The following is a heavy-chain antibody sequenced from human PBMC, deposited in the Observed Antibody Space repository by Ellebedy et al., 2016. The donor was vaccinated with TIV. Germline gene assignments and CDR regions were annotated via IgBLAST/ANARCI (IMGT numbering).Heavy chain of an antibody. CDR3: ARGGSYDTVWGSYRLFDY. V-gene: IGHV3-66*01. CDR2: IYSGVSI. CDR1: GFTVSSHY. J-gene: IGHJ4*02. Sequence: GGSLRLSCVASGFTVSSHYMSWVRQAPGKGLEWVSIIYSGVSIHYADSVKGRFILYRDESKNTLDLQMNSLTADDTAVYYCARGGSYDTVWGSYRLFDYWGQGTSVSVSS. D-gene: IGHD3-16*02.